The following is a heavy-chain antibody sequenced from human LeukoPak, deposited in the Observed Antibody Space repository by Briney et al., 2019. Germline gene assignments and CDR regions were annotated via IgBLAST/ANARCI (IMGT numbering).Heavy chain of an antibody. Sequence: SETLSLTCTVSGGSISSYYWSWIRQPPGKGLEWIGYIYYSGSTYYNPSLKSRPTISVDTSKNQFSLKLSSVTAADTAVYYCARSSYGDYYFDYWGQGTLVTVSS. CDR2: IYYSGST. CDR1: GGSISSYY. D-gene: IGHD4-17*01. J-gene: IGHJ4*02. V-gene: IGHV4-59*06. CDR3: ARSSYGDYYFDY.